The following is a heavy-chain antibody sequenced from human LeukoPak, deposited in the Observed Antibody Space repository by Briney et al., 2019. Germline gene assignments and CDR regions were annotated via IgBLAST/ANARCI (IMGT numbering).Heavy chain of an antibody. V-gene: IGHV3-74*03. D-gene: IGHD4-23*01. CDR2: ISPDGSTT. CDR3: ARDGRTTVVGFDY. J-gene: IGHJ4*02. Sequence: GGSLRLSCAASGFTFSRYWMHWVRQAPGKGLMWVSRISPDGSTTLYADSVKGRFTISRDNAKNSLYLQMNSLRAEDTAVYYCARDGRTTVVGFDYWGQGTLVTVSS. CDR1: GFTFSRYW.